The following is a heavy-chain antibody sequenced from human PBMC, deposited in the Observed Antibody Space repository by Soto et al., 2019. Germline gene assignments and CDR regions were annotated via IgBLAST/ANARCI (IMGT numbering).Heavy chain of an antibody. J-gene: IGHJ3*02. CDR1: GFTFSSYA. V-gene: IGHV3-23*01. D-gene: IGHD3-22*01. CDR2: ISGSGGST. Sequence: PGGSLRLSCAASGFTFSSYAMSWVRQAPGKGLEWVSAISGSGGSTYYADSVKGRFTISRDNSKNTLYLQMDSLRAEDTAVYYGAKELGGDDSSGYYYCDAFDIWGQGTMVTVSS. CDR3: AKELGGDDSSGYYYCDAFDI.